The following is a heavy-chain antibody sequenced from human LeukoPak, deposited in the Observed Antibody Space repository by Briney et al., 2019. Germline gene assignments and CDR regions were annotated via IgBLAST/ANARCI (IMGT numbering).Heavy chain of an antibody. CDR3: ARQNREYSSDTPLDY. CDR2: IYPGDSDT. Sequence: GESLKISCEGSGYSFTTYWIAWVRQMPGKGLEWMGIIYPGDSDTRYNPSFQGQVTISADKSISTAYLQWSSLQAPDTAMYHCARQNREYSSDTPLDYWGQGTLVTVSS. V-gene: IGHV5-51*01. D-gene: IGHD3-22*01. J-gene: IGHJ4*02. CDR1: GYSFTTYW.